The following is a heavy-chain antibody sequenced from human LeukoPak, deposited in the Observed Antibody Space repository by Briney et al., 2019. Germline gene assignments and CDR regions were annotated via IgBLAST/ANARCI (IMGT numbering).Heavy chain of an antibody. CDR1: GYTFTGYY. CDR2: INPNSGGT. CDR3: ARESSYYDFWSGSPGYYGMDV. J-gene: IGHJ6*02. Sequence: ASVKVSCKASGYTFTGYYMHWVRQASGQGLEWMGWINPNSGGTNYAQKFQGRVTMTRDTSISTAYMELSRLRSDDTAVYYCARESSYYDFWSGSPGYYGMDVWGQGTTVTVSS. D-gene: IGHD3-3*01. V-gene: IGHV1-2*02.